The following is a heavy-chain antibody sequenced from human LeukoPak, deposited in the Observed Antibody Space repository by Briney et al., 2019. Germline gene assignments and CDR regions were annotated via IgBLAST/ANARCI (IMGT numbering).Heavy chain of an antibody. J-gene: IGHJ6*03. CDR2: IYYSGST. Sequence: PSETLSLTCTVSGGSISSSGYYWGWIRQPPGTGLEWIGSIYYSGSTNYNPSLKSRVTISIDTSKNQFSLKLSSVTAADTAVYYCTRGSIAYYYMDVWGKGTTVTISS. CDR3: TRGSIAYYYMDV. D-gene: IGHD3-22*01. V-gene: IGHV4-39*07. CDR1: GGSISSSGYY.